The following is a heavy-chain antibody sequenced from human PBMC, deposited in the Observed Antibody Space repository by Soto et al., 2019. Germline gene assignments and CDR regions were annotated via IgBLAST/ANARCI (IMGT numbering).Heavy chain of an antibody. Sequence: SETLSLTCTDSGGSISSYYWSWIRQPAGKGLEWIGRIYTSGSTNYNPSLKSRVTMSVDTSKNQFSLKLSSVTAADTAVYYCARVLRFSSSWYGWFDPWGQGTLVPVSS. CDR2: IYTSGST. CDR3: ARVLRFSSSWYGWFDP. J-gene: IGHJ5*02. D-gene: IGHD6-13*01. V-gene: IGHV4-4*07. CDR1: GGSISSYY.